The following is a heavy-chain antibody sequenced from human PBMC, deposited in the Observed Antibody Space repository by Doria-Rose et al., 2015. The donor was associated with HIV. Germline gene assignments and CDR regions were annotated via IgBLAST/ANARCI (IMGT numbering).Heavy chain of an antibody. J-gene: IGHJ4*02. Sequence: SGGGLVKPGGSLRLSCAASGFTFSSYSMNWVRQAPGKGLEWVSSISSSSSYIYYADSVKGRFTISRDNAKNSLDLQMNSLRAEDTAVYYCARGSPTSVPGIKGGGDYWGQGTLVTVSS. CDR2: ISSSSSYI. D-gene: IGHD3-10*01. CDR3: ARGSPTSVPGIKGGGDY. CDR1: GFTFSSYS. V-gene: IGHV3-21*03.